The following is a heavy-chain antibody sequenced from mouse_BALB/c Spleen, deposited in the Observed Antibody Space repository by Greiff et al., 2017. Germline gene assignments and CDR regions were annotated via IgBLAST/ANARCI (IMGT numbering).Heavy chain of an antibody. CDR3: TRLMDGNYGKNAMDY. CDR2: IYPGNSDT. Sequence: DVQLQESGTVLARPGASVKMSCKASGYSFTSYWMHWVKQRPGQGLEWIGAIYPGNSDTSYNQKFKGKAKLTAVTSASTAYMELSSLTNEDSAVYYCTRLMDGNYGKNAMDYWGQGTSVTVSS. J-gene: IGHJ4*01. V-gene: IGHV1-5*01. D-gene: IGHD2-1*01. CDR1: GYSFTSYW.